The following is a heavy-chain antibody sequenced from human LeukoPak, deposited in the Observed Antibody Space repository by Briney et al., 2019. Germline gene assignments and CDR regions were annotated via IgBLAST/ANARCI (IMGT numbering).Heavy chain of an antibody. Sequence: QAGGSLRLSCAASGFTFSSYSMMWVRQAPGKGLEWVSYISSSGSTTYHADSVKGRFTISRDNAKNSLYLQMNSLRAEDTAVYYCARAKRNGFDIWGQGTMISVSS. CDR1: GFTFSSYS. V-gene: IGHV3-48*01. CDR2: ISSSGSTT. J-gene: IGHJ3*02. CDR3: ARAKRNGFDI.